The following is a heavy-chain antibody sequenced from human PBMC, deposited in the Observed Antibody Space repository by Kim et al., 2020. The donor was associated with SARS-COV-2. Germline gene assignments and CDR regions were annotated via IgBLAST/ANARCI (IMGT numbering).Heavy chain of an antibody. D-gene: IGHD2-2*01. CDR1: GIPFSDAW. CDR2: IKSQSDGGTA. J-gene: IGHJ4*02. V-gene: IGHV3-15*01. CDR3: TTVSML. Sequence: GGSLRLSCVVSGIPFSDAWFNWVRQSPGKGLEWVGHIKSQSDGGTADLAAPVKGRFAISRDDSKNTLYLLMNSLRTDYSAVYYCTTVSMLWCQGTLVTVS.